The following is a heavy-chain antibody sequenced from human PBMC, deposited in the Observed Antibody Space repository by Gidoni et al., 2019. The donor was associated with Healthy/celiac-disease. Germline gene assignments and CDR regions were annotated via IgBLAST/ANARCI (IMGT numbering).Heavy chain of an antibody. CDR3: ARYYGKAALYYYYYMDV. Sequence: EVQLVESGGGLVQPGGSLRPSCAASGFSFSSCSMNWVRQAPGKGLGWVSYISSSSSTIYYAASVKGRFTISRDNAKNSLYLQMNSLRDEDTAVYYCARYYGKAALYYYYYMDVWGKGTTVTVSS. CDR2: ISSSSSTI. D-gene: IGHD6-6*01. CDR1: GFSFSSCS. J-gene: IGHJ6*03. V-gene: IGHV3-48*02.